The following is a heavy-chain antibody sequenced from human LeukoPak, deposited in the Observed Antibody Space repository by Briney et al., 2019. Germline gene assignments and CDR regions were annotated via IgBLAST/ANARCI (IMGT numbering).Heavy chain of an antibody. CDR2: INSDGSGT. Sequence: GGSLRLSCAASGFSFSTHWMHWVRQAPGKGLVYVAQINSDGSGTAYADSVKGRFTISRDNAKNSLYLQVNSLRAEDTAVYYCARERGYSYGYSDYWGQGTLVTVSS. D-gene: IGHD5-18*01. V-gene: IGHV3-74*01. J-gene: IGHJ4*02. CDR3: ARERGYSYGYSDY. CDR1: GFSFSTHW.